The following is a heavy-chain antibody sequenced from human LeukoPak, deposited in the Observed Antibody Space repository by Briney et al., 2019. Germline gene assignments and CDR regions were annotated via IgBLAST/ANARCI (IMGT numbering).Heavy chain of an antibody. V-gene: IGHV3-30*18. CDR3: AKDHTVTTGD. D-gene: IGHD4-11*01. Sequence: GRSLRLSCAASGFTFSSYGMHWVRQAPGKGLEWVAVISYDGSNKYYADSVKGRFTISRDNSKNTLYLQMNSLRAEDTAVYYCAKDHTVTTGDWGQGTLVTVSS. J-gene: IGHJ4*02. CDR2: ISYDGSNK. CDR1: GFTFSSYG.